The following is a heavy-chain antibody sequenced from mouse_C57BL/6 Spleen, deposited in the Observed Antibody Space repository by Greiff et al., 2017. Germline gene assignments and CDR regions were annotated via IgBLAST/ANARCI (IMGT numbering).Heavy chain of an antibody. CDR1: GFTFSDYG. CDR3: ARGYGNYHDY. D-gene: IGHD2-1*01. V-gene: IGHV5-17*01. CDR2: ISSGSSTI. Sequence: EVKLVESGGGLVKPGGSLKLSCAASGFTFSDYGMHWVRQAPEKGLEWVAYISSGSSTIYYADTVKGRFTISRDNAKNTLFLQMTSLRSEDTAMYYCARGYGNYHDYWGQGTTLTVSS. J-gene: IGHJ2*01.